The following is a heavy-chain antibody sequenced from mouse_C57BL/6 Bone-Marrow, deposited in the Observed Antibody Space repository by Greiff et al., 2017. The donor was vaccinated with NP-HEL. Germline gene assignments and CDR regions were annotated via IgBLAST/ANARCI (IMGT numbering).Heavy chain of an antibody. D-gene: IGHD2-1*01. CDR1: GYTFTNYW. V-gene: IGHV1-63*01. Sequence: QVQLQQSGAELVRPGTSVQMSCKASGYTFTNYWIGWAKQRPGHGLEWIGDISPGGGYTNYNEKFKGKATLTADKSSSTAYMHVSSLTSEDSAIYYCAREESYGNYGYFDVWGTGTTVTVSS. CDR2: ISPGGGYT. J-gene: IGHJ1*03. CDR3: AREESYGNYGYFDV.